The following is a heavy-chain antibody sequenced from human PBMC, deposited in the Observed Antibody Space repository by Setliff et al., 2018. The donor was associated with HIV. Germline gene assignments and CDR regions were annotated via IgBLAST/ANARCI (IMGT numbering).Heavy chain of an antibody. CDR3: ARDKDMTVAFDL. Sequence: GGSLRLSCTASGFRFSNYAMTWVRQAPGKGLEWVATIGGVGNYMFYADSVKGRFTISRDNAGNSLSLLMNSLRAEDTAVYFCARDKDMTVAFDLWGQGTPVTVSS. CDR1: GFRFSNYA. CDR2: IGGVGNYM. J-gene: IGHJ4*02. D-gene: IGHD3-22*01. V-gene: IGHV3-21*01.